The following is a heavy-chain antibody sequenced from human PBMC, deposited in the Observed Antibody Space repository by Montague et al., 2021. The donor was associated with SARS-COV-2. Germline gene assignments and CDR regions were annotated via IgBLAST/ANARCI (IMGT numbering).Heavy chain of an antibody. Sequence: CAISGDSVAIDDARCRWVEQSPAIDLDWLGITYYRSKWYNDYAESVKSRITIDPDTSKHQFSLHLNSVTPEDTAVYYCARIPVGSKYYFDFWGQGTLVTVSS. V-gene: IGHV6-1*01. CDR3: ARIPVGSKYYFDF. D-gene: IGHD2-2*01. CDR2: TYYRSKWYN. CDR1: GDSVAIDDAR. J-gene: IGHJ4*02.